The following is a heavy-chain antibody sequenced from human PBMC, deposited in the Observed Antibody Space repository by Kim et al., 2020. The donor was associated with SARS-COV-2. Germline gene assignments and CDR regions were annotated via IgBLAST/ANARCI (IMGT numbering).Heavy chain of an antibody. V-gene: IGHV3-33*01. D-gene: IGHD2-8*01. J-gene: IGHJ3*02. CDR3: ARNSYRDNGHDVFDI. CDR2: IWFDGSNQ. CDR1: GFTFSNYG. Sequence: GGSLRLSCAASGFTFSNYGMHWVRQAPGKGLEWVTAIWFDGSNQYYGDPVKGRFTISRDNSKNTLYLQMNSLRAEDTALYYCARNSYRDNGHDVFDIWGQGTMVTVSS.